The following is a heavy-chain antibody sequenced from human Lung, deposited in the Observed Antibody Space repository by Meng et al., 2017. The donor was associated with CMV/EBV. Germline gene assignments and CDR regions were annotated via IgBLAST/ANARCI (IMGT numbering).Heavy chain of an antibody. J-gene: IGHJ4*02. CDR3: AREDGGD. D-gene: IGHD3-16*01. CDR2: IYSGGST. CDR1: GFTVSSNY. Sequence: GESXKISCAASGFTVSSNYMSWVRQAPGKGLEWVSVIYSGGSTYYADSVKGRFTISRDNSKNTLYLQMNSLRAEHTAVYYCAREDGGDWAQGTLVTVSS. V-gene: IGHV3-53*05.